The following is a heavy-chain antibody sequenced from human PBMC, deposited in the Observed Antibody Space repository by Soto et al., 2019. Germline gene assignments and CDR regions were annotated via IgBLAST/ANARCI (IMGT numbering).Heavy chain of an antibody. J-gene: IGHJ6*03. V-gene: IGHV3-11*01. Sequence: PGGSLRLSCAASGFTFSDYYMSWIRQAPGKGLEWVSYISSSGSTIYYADSVKGRFTISRDNAKNSLYLQMNSLRAEDTAVYYCARATDPYYYYYYMDVWGKGTTVTVSS. CDR1: GFTFSDYY. CDR2: ISSSGSTI. CDR3: ARATDPYYYYYYMDV.